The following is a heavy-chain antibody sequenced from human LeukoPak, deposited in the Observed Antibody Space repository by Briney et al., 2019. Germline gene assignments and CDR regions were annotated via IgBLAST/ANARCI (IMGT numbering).Heavy chain of an antibody. CDR1: GFTFSSYG. J-gene: IGHJ6*02. D-gene: IGHD2-15*01. CDR2: ISYDGNNK. Sequence: PGGSLRLSCAASGFTFSSYGMHWVRQAPGKGLEWVAVISYDGNNKYYADSVKGRFTISRDNSKNTLYLQMNGLRAEDTAVYYCAKDYCSGGSCPYYYYGMDVWGQGTTVTVSS. V-gene: IGHV3-30*18. CDR3: AKDYCSGGSCPYYYYGMDV.